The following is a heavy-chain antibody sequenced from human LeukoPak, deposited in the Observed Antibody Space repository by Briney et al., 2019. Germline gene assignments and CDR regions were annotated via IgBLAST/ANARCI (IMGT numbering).Heavy chain of an antibody. J-gene: IGHJ6*02. Sequence: GGSLRLSCAASGFTFSSHAMSCVRQAPGKGLEWVSAISGSGGSTYYADSVKGRFTISRDNSKNTLYLQMNSLRAEDTAVYYCAKALGGIVVVVADIAGMDVWGQGTTVTVSS. CDR3: AKALGGIVVVVADIAGMDV. CDR2: ISGSGGST. CDR1: GFTFSSHA. V-gene: IGHV3-23*01. D-gene: IGHD2-15*01.